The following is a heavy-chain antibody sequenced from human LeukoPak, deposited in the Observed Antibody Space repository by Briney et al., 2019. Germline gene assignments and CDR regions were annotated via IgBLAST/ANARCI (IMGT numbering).Heavy chain of an antibody. CDR2: MSYAGSTM. Sequence: GRSLRLSCAASGFSFSSYALHWVCQAPGKGLEWVALMSYAGSTMYYAESVRGRFTISGDNSKETLYLQMNSLMPEDTAVYYCARDLGYSSYPPRLAVWGKGTTVIVSS. CDR1: GFSFSSYA. CDR3: ARDLGYSSYPPRLAV. J-gene: IGHJ6*04. D-gene: IGHD3-22*01. V-gene: IGHV3-30*04.